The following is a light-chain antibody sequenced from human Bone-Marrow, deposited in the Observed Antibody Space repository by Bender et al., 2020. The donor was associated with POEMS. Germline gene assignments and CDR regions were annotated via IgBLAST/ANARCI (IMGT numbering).Light chain of an antibody. CDR1: SGDVGAYSY. CDR3: CSYAGSSNWV. J-gene: IGLJ3*02. Sequence: QSALTQPASVSASPGQSITISCTGTSGDVGAYSYVSWYQQHPGTAPQLMIYEVSKRPSGVSNRFSGSKSGNTASLTISGRQAEDEADYYCCSYAGSSNWVFGGGTKLTVL. V-gene: IGLV2-23*02. CDR2: EVS.